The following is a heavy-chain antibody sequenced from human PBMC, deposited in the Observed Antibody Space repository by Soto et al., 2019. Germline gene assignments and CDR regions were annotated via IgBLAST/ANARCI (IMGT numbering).Heavy chain of an antibody. CDR1: GGSTSNAGDY. CDR3: ARVRGGYCTNGVYCWLDH. J-gene: IGHJ5*02. CDR2: IYYSGST. Sequence: SEPLSLTCTVAGGSTSNAGDYWSWIRQHPLKGLEWIGYIYYSGSTYYNPSLKSRVTISVDTSKNQFSLKLSSVTAADTAVYYCARVRGGYCTNGVYCWLDHWGQGTMVTVSS. V-gene: IGHV4-31*03. D-gene: IGHD2-8*01.